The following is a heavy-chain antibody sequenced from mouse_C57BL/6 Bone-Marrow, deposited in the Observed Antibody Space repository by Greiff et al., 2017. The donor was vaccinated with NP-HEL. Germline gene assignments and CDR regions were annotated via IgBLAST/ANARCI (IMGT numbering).Heavy chain of an antibody. V-gene: IGHV1-81*01. D-gene: IGHD2-3*01. CDR3: ARSRDGYYLAWFAY. CDR2: IYPRSGNT. J-gene: IGHJ3*01. CDR1: GYTFTSYG. Sequence: VKLQESGAELARPGASVKLSCKASGYTFTSYGISWVKQRTGQGLEWIGEIYPRSGNTYYNEKFKGKATLTADKSSSTAYMELRSLTSEDSAVYFCARSRDGYYLAWFAYWGQGTLVTVSA.